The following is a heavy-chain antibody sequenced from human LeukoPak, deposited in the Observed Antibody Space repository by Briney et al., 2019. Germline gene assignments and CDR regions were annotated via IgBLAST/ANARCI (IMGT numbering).Heavy chain of an antibody. D-gene: IGHD6-13*01. V-gene: IGHV4-39*07. CDR3: ARSFPAAGTADY. CDR2: IYHSGST. J-gene: IGHJ4*02. Sequence: PSETLSLTCTVSGGSISSGGYYWSWIRQPPGKGLEWIGSIYHSGSTYYNPSLKSRVTISVDTSKNQFSLKLSSATAADTAVYYCARSFPAAGTADYWGQGTLVIVSS. CDR1: GGSISSGGYY.